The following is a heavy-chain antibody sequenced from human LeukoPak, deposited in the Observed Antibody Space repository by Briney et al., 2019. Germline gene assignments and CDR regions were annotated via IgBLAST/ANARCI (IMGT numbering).Heavy chain of an antibody. J-gene: IGHJ3*02. CDR3: ARALWGRNYYYGSGSSDAFDI. CDR1: GFTFSTYW. CDR2: INSDGSST. V-gene: IGHV3-74*01. Sequence: GGSLRLSCAASGFTFSTYWMHWVRQAPGKGLVWVSRINSDGSSTSYADSVKGRFTISRDNAKNTLYLQMNSLRAEDTAVYYCARALWGRNYYYGSGSSDAFDIWGQGTMVTVSS. D-gene: IGHD3-10*01.